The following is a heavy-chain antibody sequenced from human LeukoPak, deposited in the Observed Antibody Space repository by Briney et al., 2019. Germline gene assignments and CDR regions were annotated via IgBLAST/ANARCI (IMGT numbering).Heavy chain of an antibody. CDR1: GFTFSSYG. CDR3: AKIGWDDAFDI. D-gene: IGHD6-19*01. J-gene: IGHJ3*02. V-gene: IGHV3-23*01. CDR2: ISGSGGST. Sequence: SGGTLRLSCAASGFTFSSYGMSWVRQAPGKGLEWVSAISGSGGSTYYADSVKGRFTISRDNSKNTLYLQMNSLRAEDTALYYCAKIGWDDAFDIWGQGTMVTVSS.